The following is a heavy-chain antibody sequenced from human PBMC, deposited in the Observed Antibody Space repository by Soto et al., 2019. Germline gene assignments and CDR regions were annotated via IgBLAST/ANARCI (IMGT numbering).Heavy chain of an antibody. J-gene: IGHJ2*01. CDR1: GFPFDSYG. Sequence: GGSLRLSCVASGFPFDSYGIHWVRWAPGKGLEWVATIGFAGSNKYYADSVKGRFTISRDNSKNTLYLQMNSLRLVDTAVYYCARPLWRDDYNWGYFDLWGRGTLVTVSS. V-gene: IGHV3-30*19. CDR2: IGFAGSNK. CDR3: ARPLWRDDYNWGYFDL. D-gene: IGHD4-4*01.